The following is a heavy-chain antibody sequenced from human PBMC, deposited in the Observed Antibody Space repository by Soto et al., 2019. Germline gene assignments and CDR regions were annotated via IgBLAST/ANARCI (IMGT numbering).Heavy chain of an antibody. CDR3: ARIPVDTSMIYWFDT. CDR2: IYYSGNT. V-gene: IGHV4-61*01. Sequence: PXESLSLTCTVCGDSFTSGNYYLSWIRQPPGKGLEWIGYIYYSGNTNYSPSLKSRVTMSLDRSNNQFSLNLSSVTAADTAVSYCARIPVDTSMIYWFDTRGQGILVTV. J-gene: IGHJ5*01. CDR1: GDSFTSGNYY. D-gene: IGHD5-18*01.